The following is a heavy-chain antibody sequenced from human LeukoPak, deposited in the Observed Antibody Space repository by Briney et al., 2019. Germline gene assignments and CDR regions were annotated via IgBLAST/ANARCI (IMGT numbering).Heavy chain of an antibody. V-gene: IGHV4-59*01. CDR3: ASGSVVTALDQ. CDR1: GGSITTYY. D-gene: IGHD2-21*02. J-gene: IGHJ4*02. CDR2: IYYTGNT. Sequence: SETLSLTCAVSGGSITTYYWTWIRQPPGQALEWIGYIYYTGNTKYNPSPESRVTMSIDTSKNEFSLKIYSVNAADTAVYFCASGSVVTALDQWGQGTLVTVSS.